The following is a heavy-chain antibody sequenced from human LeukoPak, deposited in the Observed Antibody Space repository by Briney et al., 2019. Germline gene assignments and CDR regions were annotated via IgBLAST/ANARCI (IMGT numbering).Heavy chain of an antibody. D-gene: IGHD5-24*01. CDR2: INSYGRST. V-gene: IGHV3-74*01. Sequence: GGSLRLSCAASGFTFSSYWMHWVRQAPGKGLVWVSRINSYGRSTSYADSVKGRFTISRDNAKNTLYLQMNSLRAEDTAEYYCAWSRDGYNYFVYWGQGTLVTVSS. CDR3: AWSRDGYNYFVY. J-gene: IGHJ4*02. CDR1: GFTFSSYW.